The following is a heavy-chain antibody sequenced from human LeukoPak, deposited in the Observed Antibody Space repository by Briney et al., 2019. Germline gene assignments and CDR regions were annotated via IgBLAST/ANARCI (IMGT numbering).Heavy chain of an antibody. CDR3: AKDRGSGWIFDY. Sequence: GGSLRLSCAASGFTFSSYAMSWVRQAPRKGLEWVSAISGSGGSTYYADSVKGRFTISRDNSKNTLYLQMNSLRAEDTAVYYCAKDRGSGWIFDYWGQGTLVTVSS. J-gene: IGHJ4*02. D-gene: IGHD6-19*01. V-gene: IGHV3-23*01. CDR2: ISGSGGST. CDR1: GFTFSSYA.